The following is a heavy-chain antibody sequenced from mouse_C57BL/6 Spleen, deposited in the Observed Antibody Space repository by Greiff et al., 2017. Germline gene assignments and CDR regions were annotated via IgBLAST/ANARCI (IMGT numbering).Heavy chain of an antibody. CDR3: ARGGIYYGFFDY. Sequence: QVQLQQSGAELVKPGASVKISCKASGYAFSSYWMNWVKQRPGKGLEWIGQIYPGDGDTNYNGKFKGKATLTADKSSSTAYMQLSSLTSEDSAVYFCARGGIYYGFFDYWGQGTTLTVSS. J-gene: IGHJ2*01. CDR1: GYAFSSYW. V-gene: IGHV1-80*01. CDR2: IYPGDGDT. D-gene: IGHD2-2*01.